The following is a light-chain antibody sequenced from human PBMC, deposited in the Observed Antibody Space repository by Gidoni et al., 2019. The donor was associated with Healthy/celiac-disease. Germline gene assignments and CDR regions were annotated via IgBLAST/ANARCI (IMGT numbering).Light chain of an antibody. CDR2: AAS. V-gene: IGKV1-39*01. Sequence: DIQMTPSPSSLSASVGDRVTITCRASQSISSYLNWYQQKPGKAPKLLIYAASSLQSGVPSRFSGSGSGTDFTLTISSLQPEDFATYYCQQSYSTPQRSFXQXTKLEIK. CDR1: QSISSY. J-gene: IGKJ2*03. CDR3: QQSYSTPQRS.